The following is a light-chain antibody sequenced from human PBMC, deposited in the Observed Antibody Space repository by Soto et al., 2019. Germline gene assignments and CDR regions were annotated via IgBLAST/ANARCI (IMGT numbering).Light chain of an antibody. V-gene: IGKV3-11*01. CDR2: DAS. Sequence: EIVLTQSPATLSLSPGERATLSCRASQSISSYLIWYQQKPGQAPRLLIHDASSRATGIPARFSGSGSGTDFTLTISTLEPEAFAVYYCQQRSDWPLTYGGGTNVEI. CDR3: QQRSDWPLT. J-gene: IGKJ4*01. CDR1: QSISSY.